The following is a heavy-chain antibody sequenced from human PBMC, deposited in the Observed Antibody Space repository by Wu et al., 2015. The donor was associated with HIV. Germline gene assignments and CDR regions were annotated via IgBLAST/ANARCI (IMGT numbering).Heavy chain of an antibody. Sequence: QVQLVQSGAEVKKPGASVKVSCKVSGYTLTELPMHWVRQAPGQGLEWMGRIIPMFDLTFYAPKFRGRVTITADESTGTAYMEVNSLRSEDTAIYYCATVYDTRGSSPGEWYLDLWGRGTLVTVSS. D-gene: IGHD3-22*01. CDR3: ATVYDTRGSSPGEWYLDL. CDR2: IIPMFDLT. CDR1: GYTLTELP. V-gene: IGHV1-24*01. J-gene: IGHJ2*01.